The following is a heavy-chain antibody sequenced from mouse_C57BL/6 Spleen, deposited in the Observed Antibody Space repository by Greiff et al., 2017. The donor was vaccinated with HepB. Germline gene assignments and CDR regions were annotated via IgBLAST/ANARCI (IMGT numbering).Heavy chain of an antibody. CDR1: GFTFSSYA. V-gene: IGHV5-4*03. D-gene: IGHD2-5*01. Sequence: EVKLMESGGGLVKPGGSLKLSCAASGFTFSSYAMSWVRQTPEKRLEWVATISDGGSYTYYPDNVKGRFTISRENAKNNLYLQMSHLKSEDTAMYYCARTYYSNHEGFAYWGQGTLVTVSA. J-gene: IGHJ3*01. CDR3: ARTYYSNHEGFAY. CDR2: ISDGGSYT.